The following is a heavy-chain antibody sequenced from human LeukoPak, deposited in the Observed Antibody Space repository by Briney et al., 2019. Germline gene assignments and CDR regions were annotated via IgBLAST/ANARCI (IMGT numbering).Heavy chain of an antibody. V-gene: IGHV3-7*04. CDR1: GFTFRNFW. J-gene: IGHJ4*02. CDR3: ARGDAFSGDH. CDR2: IHLEGNEK. Sequence: GGSLRLSCAASGFTFRNFWMSWVRQAPGRGLEWVANIHLEGNEKYHVESVKGRFTISRDNAKSSLFLQMNGLRAEDTAVYYCARGDAFSGDHWGQGTLVTVSS.